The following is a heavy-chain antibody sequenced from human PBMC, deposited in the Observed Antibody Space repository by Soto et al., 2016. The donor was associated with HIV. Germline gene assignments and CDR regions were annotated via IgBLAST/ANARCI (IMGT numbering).Heavy chain of an antibody. J-gene: IGHJ4*02. CDR2: ISRSSTYI. CDR1: EFTFRTYS. Sequence: EVQLVESGGGLVKPGESLRLSCTGSEFTFRTYSMNWVRQAPGKGLEWVSSISRSSTYIYYADSVKGRFTVSGDNAKNLLYLQMNSLRAEDTAVYYCARAETYSSSYQDWGQGTLVTVSS. V-gene: IGHV3-21*01. D-gene: IGHD6-13*01. CDR3: ARAETYSSSYQD.